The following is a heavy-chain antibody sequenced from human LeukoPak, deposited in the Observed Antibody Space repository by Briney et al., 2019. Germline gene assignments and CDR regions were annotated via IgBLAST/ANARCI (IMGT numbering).Heavy chain of an antibody. CDR1: GGSLSGYY. V-gene: IGHV4-34*01. J-gene: IGHJ4*02. D-gene: IGHD6-19*01. Sequence: SETLFLTCAVYGGSLSGYYWSWIRQPPGKGLEWIGEINHSGSTNYNPSLKSRVTISVDTSKNQFSLKLSSVTAADTAVYYCARDRPHGAVAGVKPFDYWGQGTLVTVSS. CDR3: ARDRPHGAVAGVKPFDY. CDR2: INHSGST.